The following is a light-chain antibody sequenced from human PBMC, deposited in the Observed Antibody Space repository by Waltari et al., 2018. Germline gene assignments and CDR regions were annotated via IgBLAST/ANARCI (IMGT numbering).Light chain of an antibody. V-gene: IGLV1-47*01. CDR1: TSNIGQTY. J-gene: IGLJ3*02. CDR2: RND. Sequence: QSVLTQPPSASGTPGQTVSISCSGSTSNIGQTYVYWYQQFPGTAPRLLIYRNDRRPSGVPDRFSGSKSGTSASLAISGLRSEDEADYYCATWDDSLSGRVFGGGTELTVL. CDR3: ATWDDSLSGRV.